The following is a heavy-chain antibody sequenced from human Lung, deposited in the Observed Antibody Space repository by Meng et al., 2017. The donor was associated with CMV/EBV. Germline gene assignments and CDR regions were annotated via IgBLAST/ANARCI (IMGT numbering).Heavy chain of an antibody. V-gene: IGHV1-46*01. CDR3: ARDLGYSSSWYFQYYFDC. Sequence: ASEKVSCNPSGYTLTNYYIHWVRQAPGQGLEWMGIINPSDNTTIYAQKFQGRVTMTRDTSTSTVYMELSSLRSDDTALYYCARDLGYSSSWYFQYYFDCWGQGT. J-gene: IGHJ4*02. CDR1: GYTLTNYY. D-gene: IGHD6-13*01. CDR2: INPSDNTT.